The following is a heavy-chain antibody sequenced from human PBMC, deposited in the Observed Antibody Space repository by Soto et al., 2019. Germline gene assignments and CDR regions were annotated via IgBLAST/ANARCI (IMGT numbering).Heavy chain of an antibody. Sequence: QVQLVESGGGVVQPGRSLRLSCAASGFTFSSYAMYWVRQAPGKGLEWVAVISSDGNNKYYADSVKGRVTISRDNSKNTLYLQMNSLRAEDTAVYYCARAGCDGGSCYTLVGLRYGMDVWGQGTTVTVSS. J-gene: IGHJ6*02. V-gene: IGHV3-30-3*01. CDR1: GFTFSSYA. CDR2: ISSDGNNK. D-gene: IGHD2-15*01. CDR3: ARAGCDGGSCYTLVGLRYGMDV.